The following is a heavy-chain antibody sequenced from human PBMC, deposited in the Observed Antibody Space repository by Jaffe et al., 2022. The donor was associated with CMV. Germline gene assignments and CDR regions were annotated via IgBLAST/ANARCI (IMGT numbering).Heavy chain of an antibody. J-gene: IGHJ5*02. Sequence: EVQLVQSGAEVKKPGESLKVSCKGSGYSFANFWIGWVRQMPGKGLEWMGIIYPDDSDTRYSPSFQGQVTISADKSISTAYLQWSSLKASDTAMYYCARHGDYYDRSGYYGLNLWGQGTQVTVSS. CDR2: IYPDDSDT. D-gene: IGHD3-22*01. CDR3: ARHGDYYDRSGYYGLNL. CDR1: GYSFANFW. V-gene: IGHV5-51*01.